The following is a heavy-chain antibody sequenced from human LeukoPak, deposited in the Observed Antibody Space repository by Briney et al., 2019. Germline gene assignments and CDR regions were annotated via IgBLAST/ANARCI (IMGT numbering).Heavy chain of an antibody. CDR3: AREGGYSYGIDAFDI. V-gene: IGHV3-21*01. J-gene: IGHJ3*02. D-gene: IGHD5-18*01. CDR1: GFTFSSYS. CDR2: ISSSSSYI. Sequence: GGSLRLSCAASGFTFSSYSMNWVRQAPGKVLEWVSSISSSSSYIYYADSVKGRFTISRDNAKNSLYLQMNSLRAEDTAVYYCAREGGYSYGIDAFDIWGQGTMVTVSS.